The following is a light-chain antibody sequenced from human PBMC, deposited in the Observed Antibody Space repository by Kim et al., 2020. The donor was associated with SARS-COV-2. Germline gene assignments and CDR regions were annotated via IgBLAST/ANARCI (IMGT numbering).Light chain of an antibody. J-gene: IGKJ4*01. CDR2: DAS. Sequence: ASVGDRVTITCQASKDISNYLNWYQQRPGKAPKRLIYDASNLETGVPSRFSGSGSGTDFTFTISSLQPEDIATYFCLQYDNLLLTFGGGTQVEIK. V-gene: IGKV1-33*01. CDR3: LQYDNLLLT. CDR1: KDISNY.